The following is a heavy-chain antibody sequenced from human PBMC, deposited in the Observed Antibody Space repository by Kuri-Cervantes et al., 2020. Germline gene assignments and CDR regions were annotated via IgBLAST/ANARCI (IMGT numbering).Heavy chain of an antibody. CDR3: AAGAVYYDSSGYPNDHDAFDI. CDR2: IYYSGST. Sequence: SETLSLTCTVSGGSISSGGYYWSWIRQHPGKGLEWIGYIYYSGSTYYNPSLKSRVTISVDTSKNQFSLKLSSVTAAVTAVYYCAAGAVYYDSSGYPNDHDAFDIWGQGTMVTVSS. D-gene: IGHD3-22*01. CDR1: GGSISSGGYY. V-gene: IGHV4-31*03. J-gene: IGHJ3*02.